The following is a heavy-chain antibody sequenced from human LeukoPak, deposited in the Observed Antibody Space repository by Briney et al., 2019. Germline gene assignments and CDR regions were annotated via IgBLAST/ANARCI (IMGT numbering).Heavy chain of an antibody. D-gene: IGHD2-15*01. CDR2: ISGSGGST. CDR1: DFTFSSYA. CDR3: AKGVDSGGTCYSSMDY. Sequence: GGSLGLSCAASDFTFSSYAMTWARQAPGKGLEGFSVISGSGGSTHYADSVKGRFTISRDNSKNTLYLQMNSLRAEDTAVYYCAKGVDSGGTCYSSMDYWGQGTLVTVSP. V-gene: IGHV3-23*01. J-gene: IGHJ4*02.